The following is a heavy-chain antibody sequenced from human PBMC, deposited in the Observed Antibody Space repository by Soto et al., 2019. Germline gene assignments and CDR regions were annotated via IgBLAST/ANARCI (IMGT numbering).Heavy chain of an antibody. D-gene: IGHD4-17*01. CDR2: ISYDGSNK. CDR3: AKDGGVTTLDWFDP. CDR1: GFTFSSYG. Sequence: QVQLVESGGGVVQPGRSLRLSCAASGFTFSSYGMHWVRQAPGKGLEWVAVISYDGSNKYYADSVKGRFIISRDNSKNTLYLQMNSLRAEDTAVYYCAKDGGVTTLDWFDPWGQGTLVTVSS. J-gene: IGHJ5*02. V-gene: IGHV3-30*18.